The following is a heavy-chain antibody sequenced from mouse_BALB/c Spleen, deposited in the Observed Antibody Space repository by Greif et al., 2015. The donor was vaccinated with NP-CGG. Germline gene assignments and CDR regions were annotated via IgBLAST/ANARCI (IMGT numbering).Heavy chain of an antibody. Sequence: VQLQQSGAELMKPGASVKISCKATGYTFSSYWIEWVKQRPGHGLEWIGEILPGSGSTNYNEKFKGKATFTADTSSNTAYMQLSSLTSEDSAVYYCARWLLRRGYAMDYWGQGTSVTVSS. J-gene: IGHJ4*01. D-gene: IGHD2-3*01. V-gene: IGHV1-9*01. CDR2: ILPGSGST. CDR1: GYTFSSYW. CDR3: ARWLLRRGYAMDY.